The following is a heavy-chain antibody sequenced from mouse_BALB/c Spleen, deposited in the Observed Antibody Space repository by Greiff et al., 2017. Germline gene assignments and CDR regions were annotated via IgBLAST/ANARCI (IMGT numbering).Heavy chain of an antibody. J-gene: IGHJ4*01. CDR2: ISSGGST. Sequence: EVKVEESGGGLVKPGGSLKLSCAASGFTFSSYAMSWVRQTPEKRLEWVASISSGGSTYYPDSVKGRFTISRDNARNILYLQMSSLRSEDTAMYYCARSDPSYAMDYWGQGTSVTVSS. V-gene: IGHV5-6-5*01. CDR3: ARSDPSYAMDY. CDR1: GFTFSSYA.